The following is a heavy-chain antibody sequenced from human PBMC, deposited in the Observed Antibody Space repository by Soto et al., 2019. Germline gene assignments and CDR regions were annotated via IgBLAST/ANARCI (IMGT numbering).Heavy chain of an antibody. CDR3: AKGAYGSGSYYRIWFDP. Sequence: SVKVSCKASGGTFSSYAISWVRQAPGQGLEWMGGIIPIFGTANYAQKFQGRVTITADKSTSTAYMELSSLRSEDTAVYYCAKGAYGSGSYYRIWFDPWGQGTLVTVSS. CDR2: IIPIFGTA. J-gene: IGHJ5*02. D-gene: IGHD3-10*01. CDR1: GGTFSSYA. V-gene: IGHV1-69*06.